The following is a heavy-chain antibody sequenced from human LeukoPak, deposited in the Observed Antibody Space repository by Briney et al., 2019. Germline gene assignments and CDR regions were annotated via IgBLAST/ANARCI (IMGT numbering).Heavy chain of an antibody. CDR1: GFTFSSYG. V-gene: IGHV3-30*18. CDR3: AKDPTPSGWYDNWFDP. J-gene: IGHJ5*02. Sequence: GGSLRLSCAASGFTFSSYGMHWVRQALGKGLEWVAVISYDGSNKYYADSVKGRFTISRDNSKNTLYLQMNSLRAEDTAVYYCAKDPTPSGWYDNWFDPWGQGTLVTVSS. D-gene: IGHD6-19*01. CDR2: ISYDGSNK.